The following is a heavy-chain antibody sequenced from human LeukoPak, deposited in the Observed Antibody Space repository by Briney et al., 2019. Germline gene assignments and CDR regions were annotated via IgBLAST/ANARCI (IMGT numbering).Heavy chain of an antibody. CDR1: GFTFSRYS. Sequence: PGGSLRLSCAASGFTFSRYSMNWFRQAPGKGLEWVSSISSSSTYIFYGDSVKGRFTISRDNAQNSLYLQMNSLRAEDTAVYYCAREASAADYWGQGTLVTVSS. V-gene: IGHV3-21*04. CDR2: ISSSSTYI. J-gene: IGHJ4*02. CDR3: AREASAADY. D-gene: IGHD2-2*01.